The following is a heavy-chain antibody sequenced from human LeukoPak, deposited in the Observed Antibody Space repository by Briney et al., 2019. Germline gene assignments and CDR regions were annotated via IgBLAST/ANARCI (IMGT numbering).Heavy chain of an antibody. Sequence: ASVKVSCKASGYTFTSYDINWVRQATGQGLEWMEWMNPNSGNTGYAQKFQGRVTMTRNTSISAAYMELSSLRSEDTAVYYCASHDFWSGSYYYYGMDVWGQGTTVTVSS. CDR2: MNPNSGNT. V-gene: IGHV1-8*01. J-gene: IGHJ6*02. D-gene: IGHD3-3*01. CDR3: ASHDFWSGSYYYYGMDV. CDR1: GYTFTSYD.